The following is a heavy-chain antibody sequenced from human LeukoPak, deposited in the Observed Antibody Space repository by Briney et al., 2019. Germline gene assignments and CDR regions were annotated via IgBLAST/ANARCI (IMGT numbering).Heavy chain of an antibody. CDR3: ARDRSLIVVVITPDAFDI. CDR1: GFTFDDYG. Sequence: GGSLRLSCAASGFTFDDYGMSWVRQAPGKGLEWVSGINWNGGSTGYADSVKGRFTISRDNSKNTLYLQMNSLRAEDTAVYYCARDRSLIVVVITPDAFDIWGQGTMVTVSS. D-gene: IGHD3-22*01. CDR2: INWNGGST. J-gene: IGHJ3*02. V-gene: IGHV3-20*04.